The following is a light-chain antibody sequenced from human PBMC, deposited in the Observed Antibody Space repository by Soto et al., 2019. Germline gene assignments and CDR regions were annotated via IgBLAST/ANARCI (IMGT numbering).Light chain of an antibody. CDR2: ATS. V-gene: IGKV3-20*01. Sequence: EIVLTQSPGTLSLSPGETATLFCRASQNVDSTYLAWYQQKPGLPPTLLIYATSTRAAGIPDRFSGSGSWTDFTLTIDRLELEDFAVYYCQQYDFSPPLYTFGQGTKLEI. J-gene: IGKJ2*01. CDR3: QQYDFSPPLYT. CDR1: QNVDSTY.